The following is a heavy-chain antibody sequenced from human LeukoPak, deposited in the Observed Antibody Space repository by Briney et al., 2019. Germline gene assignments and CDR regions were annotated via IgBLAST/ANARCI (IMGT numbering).Heavy chain of an antibody. J-gene: IGHJ4*02. V-gene: IGHV3-30*18. CDR3: AKSGGGTIRSKFDY. Sequence: GGSLRLSCTASGFTFSVYGMHWVRQAPGKGLEWVAVISHDGANKYYADSVKGRFTISRDNSENTLYLQMNSLKTEDTAVYLWAKSGGGTIRSKFDYWGQGTLVTVSS. CDR1: GFTFSVYG. CDR2: ISHDGANK. D-gene: IGHD3-16*01.